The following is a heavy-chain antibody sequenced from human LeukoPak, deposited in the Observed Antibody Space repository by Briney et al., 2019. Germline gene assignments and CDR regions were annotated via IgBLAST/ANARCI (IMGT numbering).Heavy chain of an antibody. J-gene: IGHJ4*02. CDR3: ARERGYSYGLDY. Sequence: GSLRLSCAASGFTFSSHWMHWVRQAPGKGLEWIGYIYYSGSTNYNPSLKSRVTISVDTSKNQFSLKLSSVTAADTAVYYCARERGYSYGLDYWGQGTLVTVSS. CDR1: GFTFSSHW. D-gene: IGHD5-18*01. V-gene: IGHV4-59*11. CDR2: IYYSGST.